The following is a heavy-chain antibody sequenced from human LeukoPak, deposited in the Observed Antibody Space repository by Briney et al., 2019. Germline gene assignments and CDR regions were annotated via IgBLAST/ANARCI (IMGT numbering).Heavy chain of an antibody. CDR2: INPNSGGT. J-gene: IGHJ4*02. CDR1: GYTFTGYY. D-gene: IGHD2-15*01. CDR3: ARAEVVAATTLFDY. Sequence: ASVKVSCKASGYTFTGYYMHWVRQAPGQGLEWMGWINPNSGGTNYAQKLQGRVTMTTDTSTSTAYMELRSLRSDDTAVYYCARAEVVAATTLFDYWGQGTLVTVSS. V-gene: IGHV1-2*02.